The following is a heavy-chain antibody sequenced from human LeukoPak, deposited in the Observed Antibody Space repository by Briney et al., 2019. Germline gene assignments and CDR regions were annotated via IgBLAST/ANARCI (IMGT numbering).Heavy chain of an antibody. CDR2: IYHSGST. V-gene: IGHV4-61*01. CDR1: GYSISSGYY. CDR3: ARGQHTYYDILTGYHNWFDP. J-gene: IGHJ5*02. D-gene: IGHD3-9*01. Sequence: SETLSLTCTVSGYSISSGYYWSWIRQPPGKGLEWIGYIYHSGSTNYNPSLKSRVTISVDTSKNQFSLKLSSVTAADTAVYYCARGQHTYYDILTGYHNWFDPWGQGTLVTVSS.